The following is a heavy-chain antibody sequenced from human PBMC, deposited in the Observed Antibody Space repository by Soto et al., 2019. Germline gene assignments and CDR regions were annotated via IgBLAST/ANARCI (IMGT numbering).Heavy chain of an antibody. CDR3: AQLLGGSYAFEI. V-gene: IGHV3-30-3*01. CDR2: ISFDGSNR. D-gene: IGHD1-26*01. CDR1: GFTCRNYP. Sequence: SLRLACAASGFTCRNYPMNWVRQAPDRGLEWVALISFDGSNRDYADSVRGRFTVSRDNSKNTLHLQMNSLRPEDTAIYYCAQLLGGSYAFEIWGQGTLVTVSS. J-gene: IGHJ3*02.